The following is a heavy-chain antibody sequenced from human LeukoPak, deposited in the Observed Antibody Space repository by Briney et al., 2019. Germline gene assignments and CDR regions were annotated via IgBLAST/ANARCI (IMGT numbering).Heavy chain of an antibody. J-gene: IGHJ4*02. CDR3: ARDKGPYYFDY. CDR2: IWNDGSQK. Sequence: GRSLRLSCATSGFTFNSYGMHWVRQAPGKGLEWVAVIWNDGSQKYYADSVKGRFTISRDNSKNTLYLQMNSLRAEDTAVYYCARDKGPYYFDYWGQGTLLTVSS. V-gene: IGHV3-33*01. CDR1: GFTFNSYG.